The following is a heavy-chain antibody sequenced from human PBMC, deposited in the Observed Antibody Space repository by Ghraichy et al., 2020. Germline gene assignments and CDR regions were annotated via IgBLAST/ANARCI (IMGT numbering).Heavy chain of an antibody. Sequence: ASVKVSCKVSGYTLTELSMHWVRQAPGKGLEWMGGFDPEDGETIYAQKFQGRVTMTEDTSTDTAYMELSSLRSEDTAVYYCATATPTVAGRRNYYFDYWGQGTLVTVSS. CDR2: FDPEDGET. CDR3: ATATPTVAGRRNYYFDY. V-gene: IGHV1-24*01. CDR1: GYTLTELS. J-gene: IGHJ4*02. D-gene: IGHD6-19*01.